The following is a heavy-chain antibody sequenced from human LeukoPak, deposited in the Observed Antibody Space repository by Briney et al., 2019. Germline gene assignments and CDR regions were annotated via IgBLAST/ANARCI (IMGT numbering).Heavy chain of an antibody. CDR3: ASEFCH. CDR1: GGSISTDY. CDR2: IYTSGST. J-gene: IGHJ4*02. Sequence: SETLSLTCPVSGGSISTDYWTWIRQPAGKGLEWIGLIYTSGSTNYNPSLKSRVTMSLDTSKNQFSLKLTSVTAADTAVYYCASEFCHWGQGTLVTVSS. V-gene: IGHV4-4*07.